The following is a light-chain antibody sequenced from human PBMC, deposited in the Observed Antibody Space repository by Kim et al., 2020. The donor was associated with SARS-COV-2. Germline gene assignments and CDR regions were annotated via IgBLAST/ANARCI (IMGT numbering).Light chain of an antibody. CDR1: SLRSYY. CDR2: GKN. V-gene: IGLV3-19*01. CDR3: GSRDTNHNVI. Sequence: SSELTQDPAVSVALGQTVRITCQGDSLRSYYATWYQQRPGQAPMLVIYGKNNRPSEIPDRFSGSSSGNTASLTITGAQAEDEADYYCGSRDTNHNVIFGGGINLTVL. J-gene: IGLJ2*01.